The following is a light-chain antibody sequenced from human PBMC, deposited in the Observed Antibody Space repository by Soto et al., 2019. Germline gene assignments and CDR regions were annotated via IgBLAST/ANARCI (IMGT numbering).Light chain of an antibody. J-gene: IGKJ1*01. CDR2: GAS. CDR1: QSVSNNY. CDR3: QQYGSSGT. V-gene: IGKV3-20*01. Sequence: EIVLTHSPGTLSLSPVERATLSFSSSQSVSNNYVAWYQQKPGQAPRRLIYGASSRATGIPDRFSGSGSGTDFTLTISRLEPEDFAVYYCQQYGSSGTFGQGTKVDIK.